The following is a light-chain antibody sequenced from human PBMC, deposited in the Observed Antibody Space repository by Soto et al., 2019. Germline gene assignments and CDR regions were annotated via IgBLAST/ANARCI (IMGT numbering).Light chain of an antibody. V-gene: IGKV3-15*01. Sequence: EIVMTQSTATLSVSPGERATLSCRASQSVISNVAWYQQKPGQAPRLLIYGASTRATGIPARFSGSGSGTEFTLTISSLQSEDFAVYYCQQYNNWPPWTFGQGTKVEIK. J-gene: IGKJ1*01. CDR3: QQYNNWPPWT. CDR2: GAS. CDR1: QSVISN.